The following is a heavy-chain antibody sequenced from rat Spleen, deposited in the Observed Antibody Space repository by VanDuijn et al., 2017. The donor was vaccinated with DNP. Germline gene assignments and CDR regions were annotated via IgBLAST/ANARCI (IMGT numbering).Heavy chain of an antibody. CDR1: GFTFRGYW. CDR2: VTSGGGST. V-gene: IGHV5-58*01. CDR3: AKRGIRDAMDA. D-gene: IGHD4-3*01. J-gene: IGHJ4*01. Sequence: EVQLVESGGDLVQPGRSLIVSCVASGFTFRGYWMTWIRQVPGKGLEWVASVTSGGGSTYYPDSVKGRFTISRDNAENTVYLQMNSLRSEDTATYYCAKRGIRDAMDAWGQGTSVTVSS.